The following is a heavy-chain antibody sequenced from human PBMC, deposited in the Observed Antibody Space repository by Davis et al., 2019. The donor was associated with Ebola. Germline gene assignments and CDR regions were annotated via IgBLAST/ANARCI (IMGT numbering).Heavy chain of an antibody. CDR2: ISGAGGST. CDR1: GFTFYTHA. J-gene: IGHJ6*03. CDR3: AKGQRGLSSDNMDV. Sequence: PGGSLRLSCAASGFTFYTHAMAWVRQAPGKGLEWVSAISGAGGSTYYADSVKGRFTISRDNSKNTLSLEMNNLRAEDTAVYYCAKGQRGLSSDNMDVWGKGTTVTVSS. D-gene: IGHD3-16*01. V-gene: IGHV3-23*01.